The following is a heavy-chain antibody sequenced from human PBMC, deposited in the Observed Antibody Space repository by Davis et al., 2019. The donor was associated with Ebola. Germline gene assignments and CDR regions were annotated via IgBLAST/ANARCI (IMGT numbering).Heavy chain of an antibody. CDR2: ISYDGSNK. CDR1: GFTFSSYA. Sequence: GESLKISCAASGFTFSSYAMHWVRQAPGKGLEWVAVISYDGSNKYYADSVKGRFTISRDNSKNTLYLQMNSLRAEDTAVYYCAALDYGDYTRFDLWGRGTLVTVSS. V-gene: IGHV3-30-3*01. CDR3: AALDYGDYTRFDL. D-gene: IGHD4-17*01. J-gene: IGHJ2*01.